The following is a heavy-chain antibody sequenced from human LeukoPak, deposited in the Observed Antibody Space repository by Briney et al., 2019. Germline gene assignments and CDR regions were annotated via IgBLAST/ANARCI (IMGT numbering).Heavy chain of an antibody. Sequence: ASVKVSCKASGYTFTSYDINWVRQATGQGLEWIGWMNPNSGNTGYAQKFQGRVTMTRNTSISTAYMELSSLRSEDTAVYYCARAPPLYYSSGWYLQRAYYHYFDYWGQGTLVTVSS. D-gene: IGHD6-19*01. J-gene: IGHJ4*02. V-gene: IGHV1-8*01. CDR2: MNPNSGNT. CDR1: GYTFTSYD. CDR3: ARAPPLYYSSGWYLQRAYYHYFDY.